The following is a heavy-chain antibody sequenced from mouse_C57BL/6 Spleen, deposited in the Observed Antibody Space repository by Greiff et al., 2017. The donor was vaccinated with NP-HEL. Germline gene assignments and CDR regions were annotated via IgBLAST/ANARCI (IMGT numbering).Heavy chain of an antibody. CDR2: INPNNGGT. V-gene: IGHV1-26*01. J-gene: IGHJ3*01. CDR3: ARRYYDYVAWFAY. D-gene: IGHD2-4*01. Sequence: EVQLQQSGPELVKPGASVKISCKASGYTFTDYYMNWVKQSHGKSLEWIGDINPNNGGTSYNQKFKGKATLTVDKSSSTAYMELRSLTSEDSAVYYCARRYYDYVAWFAYWGQGTLVTVSA. CDR1: GYTFTDYY.